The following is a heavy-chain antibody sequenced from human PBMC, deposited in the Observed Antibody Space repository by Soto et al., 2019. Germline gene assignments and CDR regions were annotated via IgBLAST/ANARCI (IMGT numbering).Heavy chain of an antibody. D-gene: IGHD1-26*01. CDR1: RYIFTSYG. J-gene: IGHJ5*02. CDR2: INAYNGNT. Sequence: QIQLVQSGAEVRKPGASVMVSCKASRYIFTSYGMSWVRQAPGQGLEWMGWINAYNGNTNYAQKVQGRITMTTDISTGTAYMELRSLTSDDTAVYYCARGGVGDTSGWCGPWGQGTLVTVSS. V-gene: IGHV1-18*01. CDR3: ARGGVGDTSGWCGP.